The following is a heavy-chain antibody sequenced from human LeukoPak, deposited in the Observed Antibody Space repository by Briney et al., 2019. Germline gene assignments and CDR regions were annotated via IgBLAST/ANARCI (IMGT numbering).Heavy chain of an antibody. D-gene: IGHD2-21*02. V-gene: IGHV5-51*01. CDR3: ARRAVQYCGGDCTKAYFDY. CDR2: IYPGDSDT. CDR1: GYSFTDYW. J-gene: IGHJ4*02. Sequence: GGSLKISCKGSGYSFTDYWIGWVRQMPGKGLEWMGNIYPGDSDTKYSPSFQGQVTISADKSISTAYLQWSSLKASDTAMYYCARRAVQYCGGDCTKAYFDYWGQGTQVTVSS.